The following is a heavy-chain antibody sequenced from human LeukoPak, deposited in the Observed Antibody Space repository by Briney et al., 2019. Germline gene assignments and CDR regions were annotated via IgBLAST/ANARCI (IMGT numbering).Heavy chain of an antibody. J-gene: IGHJ5*02. CDR2: IYYTGNT. V-gene: IGHV4-39*07. CDR1: GDSITGYY. Sequence: SETLSLTCSVSGDSITGYYWGWIRQPPGKGLEWIGNIYYTGNTYYNSSLKSRVTISVDTSKNQFSLKLSSVTAADTAVYYCARGGNCPGGSCYSDRGWFDPWGQGTLVTVSS. D-gene: IGHD2-15*01. CDR3: ARGGNCPGGSCYSDRGWFDP.